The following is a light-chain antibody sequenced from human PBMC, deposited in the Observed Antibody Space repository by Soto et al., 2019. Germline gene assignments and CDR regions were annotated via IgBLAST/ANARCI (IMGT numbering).Light chain of an antibody. Sequence: QSVLTQPPSASGSPGQSVTISCSGTSSDVGGYNYVSWYQQHPGKAPKLMIYEVTKRPSGVPDRFSGSKSGNTASLTVSGLRAEDEADYYCSSYAGSTDYVFGTGTRSPS. CDR2: EVT. CDR3: SSYAGSTDYV. V-gene: IGLV2-8*01. J-gene: IGLJ1*01. CDR1: SSDVGGYNY.